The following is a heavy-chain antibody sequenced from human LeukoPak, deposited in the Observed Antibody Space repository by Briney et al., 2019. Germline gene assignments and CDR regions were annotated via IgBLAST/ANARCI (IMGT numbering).Heavy chain of an antibody. Sequence: PGGSLRLSCAASGFTFSSYWMSWVRQAPGKGLEWVANIKQDGSEKYYVDSVKGRFTISRDNAKNSLYLQMNSLRAEDTAVYYRARIVLMVYAHHDAFDIWGQGTMVTVSS. J-gene: IGHJ3*02. CDR1: GFTFSSYW. D-gene: IGHD2-8*01. CDR2: IKQDGSEK. CDR3: ARIVLMVYAHHDAFDI. V-gene: IGHV3-7*01.